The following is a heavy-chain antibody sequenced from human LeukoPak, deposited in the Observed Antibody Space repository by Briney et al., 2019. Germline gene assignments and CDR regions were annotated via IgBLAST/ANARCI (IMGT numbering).Heavy chain of an antibody. CDR2: IYFSGSI. J-gene: IGHJ4*02. V-gene: IGHV4-4*07. Sequence: SETLSLTCTASGGSISSYYWSWIRQSAGKGLVWIGRIYFSGSIHYNPSLKSRVTMSVDTSKNQFSLKQSSVPDAATPVYYRAIERIPAAAHFHYKRPGTLVTVSS. CDR3: AIERIPAAAHFHY. CDR1: GGSISSYY. D-gene: IGHD6-13*01.